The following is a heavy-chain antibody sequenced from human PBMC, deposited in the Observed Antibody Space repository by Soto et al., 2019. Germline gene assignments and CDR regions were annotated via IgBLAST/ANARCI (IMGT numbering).Heavy chain of an antibody. J-gene: IGHJ6*02. CDR1: GYTFTSYA. CDR3: ARPGTGIAAGGDCYHAMDV. D-gene: IGHD6-13*01. Sequence: QVHLVQSGAEVKKPGASVKVSCKASGYTFTSYAISWVRQAPGQGLEWMGWISGYNGNTNYAQKFQGRVTMTTDTSTSTAYMELRSLRSDDTAVYYCARPGTGIAAGGDCYHAMDVWGQGTTVTVSS. V-gene: IGHV1-18*01. CDR2: ISGYNGNT.